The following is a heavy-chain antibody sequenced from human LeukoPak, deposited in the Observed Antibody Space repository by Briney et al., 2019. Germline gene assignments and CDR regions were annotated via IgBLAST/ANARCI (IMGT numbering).Heavy chain of an antibody. Sequence: SETLSLTCAVYGGSFSGYYWSWIRQPPGKGLEWIGEINHSGSTNYNPSLKSRVTISVDTSKNQFSLKLSSVTAADTAVYYCAAGPGIAAAGTGGDYWGLGTLVTVSS. D-gene: IGHD6-13*01. CDR3: AAGPGIAAAGTGGDY. J-gene: IGHJ4*02. V-gene: IGHV4-34*01. CDR1: GGSFSGYY. CDR2: INHSGST.